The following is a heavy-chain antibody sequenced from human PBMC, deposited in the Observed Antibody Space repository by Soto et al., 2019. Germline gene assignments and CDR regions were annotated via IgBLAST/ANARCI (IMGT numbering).Heavy chain of an antibody. CDR2: INPTSSTT. Sequence: ASVKGSCKASEYSFTTYSLHWVRKDPGQGLEWMGIINPTSSTTSDAQMLQERVTISRDMSTSTAYMELSSLRPEDTAVYYCAADVGGYIYGLARHWGPGTLVTVSS. V-gene: IGHV1-46*01. J-gene: IGHJ4*02. CDR3: AADVGGYIYGLARH. CDR1: EYSFTTYS. D-gene: IGHD4-17*01.